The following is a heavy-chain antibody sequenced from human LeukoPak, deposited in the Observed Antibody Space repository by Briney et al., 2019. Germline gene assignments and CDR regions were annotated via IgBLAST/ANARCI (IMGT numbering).Heavy chain of an antibody. V-gene: IGHV3-66*02. J-gene: IGHJ4*02. CDR1: GFTVSSNY. D-gene: IGHD2-15*01. CDR3: ARDLDCSGGSCYSY. CDR2: IYSGGRT. Sequence: GGSLRLSCAASGFTVSSNYMSWVRQAPGKGLEWVSVIYSGGRTYYADSVKGRFTISRDNSKNTLYLQMNSLRAEDTAVYYCARDLDCSGGSCYSYWGQGTLVTVSS.